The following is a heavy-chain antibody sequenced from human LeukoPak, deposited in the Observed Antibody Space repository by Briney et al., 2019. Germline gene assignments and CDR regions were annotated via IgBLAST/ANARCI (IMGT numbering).Heavy chain of an antibody. CDR3: ARVGQWLVASSYYYYGMDV. D-gene: IGHD6-19*01. CDR1: GFTFSSYS. Sequence: GGSLRLSCAASGFTFSSYSMNWVRQAPGKGLEWVSSISSSSSYIYYADSVKGRFTISRDNAKNSPYLQMNSLRAEDTAVYYCARVGQWLVASSYYYYGMDVWGQGTTVTVSS. V-gene: IGHV3-21*01. J-gene: IGHJ6*02. CDR2: ISSSSSYI.